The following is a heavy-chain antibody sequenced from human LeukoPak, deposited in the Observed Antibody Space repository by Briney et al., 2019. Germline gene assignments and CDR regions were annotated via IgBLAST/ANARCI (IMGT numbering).Heavy chain of an antibody. CDR3: ARAGAYHFDN. J-gene: IGHJ4*02. Sequence: GGSLRLSCAASGFTFSSYNMNWVRQTPGKGLEWVSYISSSSSYMSYADSVKGRFTISRDNAKNSLYLQMNSLRAEDSAVYYCARAGAYHFDNWGQGTLVTVSS. CDR1: GFTFSSYN. V-gene: IGHV3-21*06. D-gene: IGHD3-16*01. CDR2: ISSSSSYM.